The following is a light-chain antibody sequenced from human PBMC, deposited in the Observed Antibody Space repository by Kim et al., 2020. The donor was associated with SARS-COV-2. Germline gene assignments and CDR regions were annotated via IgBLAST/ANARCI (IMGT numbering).Light chain of an antibody. V-gene: IGLV2-11*01. CDR2: DVS. CDR1: SSDVGGYNY. CDR3: CSYAGSYVV. Sequence: PGQSVPIPCTGTSSDVGGYNYVSWYQQHPGKAPKLMIYDVSKRPSGVPDRFSGSKSGNTASLTISGLQAEDEADYYCCSYAGSYVVFGGGTKLTVL. J-gene: IGLJ2*01.